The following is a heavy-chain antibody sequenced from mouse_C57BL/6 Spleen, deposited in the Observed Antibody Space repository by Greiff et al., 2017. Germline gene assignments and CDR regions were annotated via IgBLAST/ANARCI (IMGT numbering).Heavy chain of an antibody. CDR1: GYAFSSYW. V-gene: IGHV1-80*01. CDR3: ARGYSNYGAWFAY. D-gene: IGHD2-5*01. CDR2: IYPGDGDT. Sequence: VQLQQSGAELVKPGASVKISCKASGYAFSSYWLNWVKQRPGKGLEWIGQIYPGDGDTNYNGKFKSKATLTVDKSSSTAYMQLSSLTSEDSAVYYCARGYSNYGAWFAYWGQGTLVTVSA. J-gene: IGHJ3*01.